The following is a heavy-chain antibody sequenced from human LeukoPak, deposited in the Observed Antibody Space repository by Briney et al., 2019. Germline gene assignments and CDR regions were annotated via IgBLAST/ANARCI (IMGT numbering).Heavy chain of an antibody. Sequence: PGGSLRLSCAASGFTFSSYSMNWVRQAPGKGLEWVSYISSSSGTIYYADSVKGRFTISRDNAKNSLYLQMNSLRAEDTAVYYCARDILDPWGQGTLVTVSS. CDR2: ISSSSGTI. V-gene: IGHV3-48*01. CDR3: ARDILDP. J-gene: IGHJ5*02. D-gene: IGHD2-21*01. CDR1: GFTFSSYS.